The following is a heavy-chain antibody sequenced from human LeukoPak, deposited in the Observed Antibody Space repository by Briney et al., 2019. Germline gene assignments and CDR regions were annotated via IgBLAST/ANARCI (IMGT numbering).Heavy chain of an antibody. CDR3: AKGDIVVVPAATLDP. D-gene: IGHD2-2*01. J-gene: IGHJ5*02. Sequence: PGASLRLSCAASGFTFSSYAMSWVRQAPGKGLHSLSAISGSGGSTYYADSVKGRFTISRDNSKNTLYLQMNSLRAEDTAVYYCAKGDIVVVPAATLDPWGQGTLVTVSS. V-gene: IGHV3-23*01. CDR2: ISGSGGST. CDR1: GFTFSSYA.